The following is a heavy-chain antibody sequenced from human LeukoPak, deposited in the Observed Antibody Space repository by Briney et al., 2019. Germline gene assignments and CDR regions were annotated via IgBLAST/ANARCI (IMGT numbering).Heavy chain of an antibody. Sequence: SQTLSLTCAVSGGSISSGGYSWSWIRQPPGKGLEWIGYIYHSGSTYYNPSLKSRVTIPVDRSKNQFSLELSSVTAADTAVYYCAREGYVKKWAYFFDYWGQGALVTVSS. V-gene: IGHV4-30-2*01. J-gene: IGHJ4*02. CDR3: AREGYVKKWAYFFDY. CDR1: GGSISSGGYS. D-gene: IGHD2-15*01. CDR2: IYHSGST.